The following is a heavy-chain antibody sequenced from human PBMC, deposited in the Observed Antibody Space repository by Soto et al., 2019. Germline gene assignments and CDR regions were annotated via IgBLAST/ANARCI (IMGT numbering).Heavy chain of an antibody. Sequence: GASVKVSCKASGYTFTSYGISWVRQAPGQGLEWMGWISAYNGNTNYAQKLQGRVTMTTDTSTSTAYMELRSLRSDDTAVYYCARGGVLRFLEWLGGAFDIWGQGTMVPVSS. CDR2: ISAYNGNT. CDR1: GYTFTSYG. CDR3: ARGGVLRFLEWLGGAFDI. V-gene: IGHV1-18*01. D-gene: IGHD3-3*01. J-gene: IGHJ3*02.